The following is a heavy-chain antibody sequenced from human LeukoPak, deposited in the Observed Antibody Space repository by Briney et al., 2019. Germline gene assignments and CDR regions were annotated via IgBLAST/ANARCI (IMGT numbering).Heavy chain of an antibody. CDR1: GFTFSSYS. CDR2: ISSSSSYI. J-gene: IGHJ4*02. Sequence: GGSLRLSCAASGFTFSSYSMNWVRQAPGKGLEWVSSISSSSSYIYYADSVKGRFTISRDNSKNTLYLQMNSLRAEDTAVYYCAKDITEWLPYYWGQGTLVTVSS. V-gene: IGHV3-21*04. CDR3: AKDITEWLPYY. D-gene: IGHD3-3*01.